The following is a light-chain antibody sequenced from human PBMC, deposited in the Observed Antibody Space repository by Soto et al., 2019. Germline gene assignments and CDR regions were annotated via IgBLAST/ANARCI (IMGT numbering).Light chain of an antibody. CDR3: SAWDDSLNAYV. CDR1: NSNIGSNT. CDR2: HNT. Sequence: LTQPPSASGTPGQRVTISCSGSNSNIGSNTVSWYQQLPGTAPKLLIYHNTQRPSGVPDRFSGSSSGPSASLAISGLQSEDEADYYCSAWDDSLNAYVFGAGTKVTVL. V-gene: IGLV1-44*01. J-gene: IGLJ1*01.